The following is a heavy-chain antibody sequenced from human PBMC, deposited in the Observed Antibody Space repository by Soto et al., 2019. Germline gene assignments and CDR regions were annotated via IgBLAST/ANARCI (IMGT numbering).Heavy chain of an antibody. D-gene: IGHD2-2*01. CDR1: GGSINNYY. CDR3: ARGGYVNYYYNMYV. Sequence: SETLSLTCTVSGGSINNYYWSWIRQPPGKGLEWIGYIYYSGSTNYNPSLKSPVTILVDTSKNQFSLKLTSMTAADTAVYYCARGGYVNYYYNMYVWGKGTTVTVSS. V-gene: IGHV4-59*01. CDR2: IYYSGST. J-gene: IGHJ6*03.